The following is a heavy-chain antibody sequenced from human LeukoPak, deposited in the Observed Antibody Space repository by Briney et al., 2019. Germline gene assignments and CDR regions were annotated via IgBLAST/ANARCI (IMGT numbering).Heavy chain of an antibody. J-gene: IGHJ4*02. D-gene: IGHD5-18*01. CDR1: AGSISSSSYY. CDR3: ARRPARDTAMARGSFDY. V-gene: IGHV4-39*01. Sequence: PSETLSPTCTVSAGSISSSSYYWGWIRQPPGKGLEWFGTICYSESTYYNPSLKSRVTMSVDTSKNQFSLKLTSVTAADTAVYYCARRPARDTAMARGSFDYWGQGTLVTVSS. CDR2: ICYSEST.